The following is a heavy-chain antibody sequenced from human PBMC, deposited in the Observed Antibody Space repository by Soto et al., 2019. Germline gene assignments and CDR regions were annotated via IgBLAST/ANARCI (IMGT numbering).Heavy chain of an antibody. J-gene: IGHJ6*02. V-gene: IGHV4-59*01. D-gene: IGHD1-26*01. CDR3: ATLMGATTYYYRGMDV. CDR1: GDFSSSFY. Sequence: QVQLQESGPGLVTPSETLSLTCTVSGDFSSSFYWSWIRQSPGKGLEWLGYIYFSGSTTYNPSLKGRVPISIDTSKNQFSLQLTSVTAADTAVYYCATLMGATTYYYRGMDVWGQGTTVTVSS. CDR2: IYFSGST.